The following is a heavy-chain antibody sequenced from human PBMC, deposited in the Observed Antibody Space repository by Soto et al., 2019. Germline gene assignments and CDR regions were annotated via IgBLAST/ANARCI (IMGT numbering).Heavy chain of an antibody. D-gene: IGHD5-18*01. V-gene: IGHV3-21*01. CDR2: ISSSSSYI. Sequence: GSLRLSCAASGFTFSSYSMNWVRQAPGKGLEWVSSISSSSSYIYYADSVKGRFTISRDNAKNSLYLQMNSLRAEDTAVYYCARVGNTAMVLWSFFDYWGQGTLVTV. CDR3: ARVGNTAMVLWSFFDY. CDR1: GFTFSSYS. J-gene: IGHJ4*02.